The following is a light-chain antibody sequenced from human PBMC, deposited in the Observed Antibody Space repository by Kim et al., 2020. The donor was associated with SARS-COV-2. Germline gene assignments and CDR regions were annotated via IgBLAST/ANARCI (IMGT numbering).Light chain of an antibody. Sequence: EIVMTQSPATLSVSPGERATLSCRASQSVSSNLAWYQQKPGQAPRLLIYGASTRATGIPARFSGSGSGTEFTLTISSLQSEDFAVYYWQQYNNWTQTFGQGTKLEI. V-gene: IGKV3-15*01. CDR2: GAS. CDR1: QSVSSN. J-gene: IGKJ2*01. CDR3: QQYNNWTQT.